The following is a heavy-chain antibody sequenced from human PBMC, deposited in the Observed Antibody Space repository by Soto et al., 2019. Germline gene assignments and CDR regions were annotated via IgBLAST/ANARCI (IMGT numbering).Heavy chain of an antibody. Sequence: QGQLVESGGGVVQPGRSLSLSYAASGFTFSSYALHWVRQVPGKGLEWVAVISYAGSNKYYADSVKGRFTISRDNSKNTLYLQMNSLRTEDTAVYYCARPLWRDDYNWGYFDLWGRGTLVTVSS. CDR2: ISYAGSNK. CDR3: ARPLWRDDYNWGYFDL. D-gene: IGHD4-4*01. V-gene: IGHV3-30-3*01. CDR1: GFTFSSYA. J-gene: IGHJ2*01.